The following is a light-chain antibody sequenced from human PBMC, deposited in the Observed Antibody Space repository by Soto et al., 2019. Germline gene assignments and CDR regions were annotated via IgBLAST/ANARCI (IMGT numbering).Light chain of an antibody. J-gene: IGKJ1*01. V-gene: IGKV3-20*01. CDR2: GAS. CDR1: QTVTSNY. CDR3: HQYGSSPGT. Sequence: IVLTQSPGTLSLSPGERATLSCRASQTVTSNYLAWYQQKPGQAPSLLFFGASIRATGIPDRFSGSGSGTDFTLTISRVEPEDFAVYYCHQYGSSPGTFGPGTK.